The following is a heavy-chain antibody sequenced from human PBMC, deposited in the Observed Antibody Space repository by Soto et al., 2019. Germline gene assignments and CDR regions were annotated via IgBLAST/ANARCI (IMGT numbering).Heavy chain of an antibody. CDR1: GFTVSSNY. D-gene: IGHD6-19*01. J-gene: IGHJ4*02. Sequence: GGSLRLSCAASGFTVSSNYMSRVRQAPGKGLEWVSVIYSGGSTYYADSVKGRFTISRDNSKNTLYLQMNSLRADDTAVYYCARDRSSGCYDYWGQGTLVTVSS. CDR2: IYSGGST. CDR3: ARDRSSGCYDY. V-gene: IGHV3-53*01.